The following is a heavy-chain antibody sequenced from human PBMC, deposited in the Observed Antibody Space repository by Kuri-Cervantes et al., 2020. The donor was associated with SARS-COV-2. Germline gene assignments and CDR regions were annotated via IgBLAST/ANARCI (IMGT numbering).Heavy chain of an antibody. CDR2: ISSSGSTI. V-gene: IGHV3-11*04. CDR1: GFTFSDYY. CDR3: ARDQGGSYWWDAFDI. Sequence: GESLKISCAASGFTFSDYYMSWIRQAPGKGLEWVSYISSSGSTIYYADSVKGRFTISRDNSKNTLYLQMNSLRAEDTAVYYCARDQGGSYWWDAFDIWGQGTMVTVSS. D-gene: IGHD1-26*01. J-gene: IGHJ3*02.